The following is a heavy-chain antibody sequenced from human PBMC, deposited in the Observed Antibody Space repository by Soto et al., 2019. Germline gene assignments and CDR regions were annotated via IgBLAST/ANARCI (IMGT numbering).Heavy chain of an antibody. V-gene: IGHV1-18*01. CDR2: ISAYNGNT. D-gene: IGHD2-8*01. CDR1: GYTFTSYG. CDR3: GWTNGYGSDY. J-gene: IGHJ4*02. Sequence: QVQLVQSGADVKKPGASVKVSCKASGYTFTSYGISWVRQAPGQGLEWMGWISAYNGNTNYAQKLQGRVTMTTDTSTSTADMKLRNLRAGYAAVYYCGWTNGYGSDYWGQGTLVTVSS.